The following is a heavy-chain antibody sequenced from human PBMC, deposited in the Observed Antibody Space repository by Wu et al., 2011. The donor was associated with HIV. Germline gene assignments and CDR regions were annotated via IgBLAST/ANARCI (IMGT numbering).Heavy chain of an antibody. CDR1: GGTFSSYA. D-gene: IGHD2-21*01. J-gene: IGHJ4*02. V-gene: IGHV1-69*15. CDR2: VIPVFDTT. CDR3: ARDFGGDGDS. Sequence: QVQLVQSGAEVKKPGSSVKVSCKASGGTFSSYAINWVRQAPGQGPEWMGRVIPVFDTTNYAPRFQGRVTITADESTSTAYMELSSLRSEDTAVYYCARDFGGDGDSWGQGTLVTGLL.